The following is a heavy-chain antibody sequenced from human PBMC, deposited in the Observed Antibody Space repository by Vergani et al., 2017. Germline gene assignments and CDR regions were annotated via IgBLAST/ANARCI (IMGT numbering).Heavy chain of an antibody. J-gene: IGHJ6*03. CDR3: ARDLGGSPPVYYYYMDV. CDR2: IYHSGST. CDR1: GGPISSGGYS. V-gene: IGHV4-30-2*01. Sequence: QLQLQESASGLVKPSQTLSLTCAVSGGPISSGGYSWSWIRQPPGKGLEWIGYIYHSGSTYYNPSLKSRVTISVDRSKNQFSLKLSSVTAADTAVCYCARDLGGSPPVYYYYMDVWGTGTTVSVFS. D-gene: IGHD2-15*01.